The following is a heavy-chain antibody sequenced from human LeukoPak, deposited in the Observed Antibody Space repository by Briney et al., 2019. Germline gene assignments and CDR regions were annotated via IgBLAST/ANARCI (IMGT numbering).Heavy chain of an antibody. CDR2: VSGDGSNT. D-gene: IGHD7-27*01. V-gene: IGHV3-74*01. CDR3: ARELSTGD. CDR1: GFTFSSYW. J-gene: IGHJ4*02. Sequence: GGSLRLSCAASGFTFSSYWMHCVRQAPGKGLVWVSRVSGDGSNTFYADSVKGRFTISRDNAKNTLYLQMNSLRAEDAAVYYCARELSTGDWGQGTLVTVSS.